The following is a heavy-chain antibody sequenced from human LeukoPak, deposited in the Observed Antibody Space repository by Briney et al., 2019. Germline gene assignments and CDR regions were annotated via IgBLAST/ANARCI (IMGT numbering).Heavy chain of an antibody. CDR3: AIGYCTNGVCCRYHYGMDV. CDR2: IIPILGIA. Sequence: ASVKVSCKASGGTFGSYAISWVRQAPGQGLEWMGRIIPILGIANYAQKFQGRVTITADKSTSTAYMELSSLRSEDTAVYYCAIGYCTNGVCCRYHYGMDVWGQGTTVTVSS. V-gene: IGHV1-69*04. CDR1: GGTFGSYA. J-gene: IGHJ6*02. D-gene: IGHD2-8*01.